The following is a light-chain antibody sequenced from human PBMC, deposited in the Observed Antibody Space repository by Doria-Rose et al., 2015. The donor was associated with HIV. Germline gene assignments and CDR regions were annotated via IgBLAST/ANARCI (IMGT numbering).Light chain of an antibody. J-gene: IGKJ1*01. V-gene: IGKV3-20*01. CDR2: DGS. CDR1: QSFSSTY. CDR3: HQYGTSWT. Sequence: TQFPGTLSLSPGERATLSCRAGQSFSSTYLAWYQQKPGQAPSLLIYDGSTRATGIPDRFSASGSGTDFTLTINRLEPEDFALYYCHQYGTSWTFGQGTKVEV.